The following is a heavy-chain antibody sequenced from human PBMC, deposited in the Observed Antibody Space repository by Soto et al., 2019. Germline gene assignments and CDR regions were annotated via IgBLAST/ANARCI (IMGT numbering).Heavy chain of an antibody. J-gene: IGHJ4*02. CDR3: ARIYVEGSSGWYFDY. D-gene: IGHD6-19*01. CDR2: IFSNDEK. Sequence: QVTLKESGPVLVKPTETPTLTCTVSGFSLSNARMGVSWIRQPPGKALEWLAHIFSNDEKSYSTSLKSRLTISKDTSKSQVVLTMTNMDPVDTATYYCARIYVEGSSGWYFDYWGQGTLVTVSS. V-gene: IGHV2-26*01. CDR1: GFSLSNARMG.